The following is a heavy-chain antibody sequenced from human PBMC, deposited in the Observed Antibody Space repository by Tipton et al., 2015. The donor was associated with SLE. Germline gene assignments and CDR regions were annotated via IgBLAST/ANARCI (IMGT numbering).Heavy chain of an antibody. CDR3: ARDTPYSSSSDY. V-gene: IGHV4-59*01. J-gene: IGHJ4*02. CDR1: GGSISSYY. CDR2: IYYSGST. Sequence: TLSLTCTVSGGSISSYYWSWIRQPPGKGLEGIGYIYYSGSTNYHPSLKSRVTISVDTSKNQFSLKLSSVTAADTAVYYCARDTPYSSSSDYWGQGTLVTVSS. D-gene: IGHD6-6*01.